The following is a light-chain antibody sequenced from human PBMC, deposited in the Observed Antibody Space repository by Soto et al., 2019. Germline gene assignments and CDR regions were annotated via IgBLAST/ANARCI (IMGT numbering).Light chain of an antibody. V-gene: IGKV3-20*01. CDR1: QSVSSY. CDR2: GAS. Sequence: EVVMPQSPATLSVSPGERATLSCRASQSVSSYLAWYQQKPGQAPRLLISGASNRATGIPDRFSGSGSGTDFTLTISRLEPEDFAVYYCQQYGSSGTFGQGSKV. CDR3: QQYGSSGT. J-gene: IGKJ1*01.